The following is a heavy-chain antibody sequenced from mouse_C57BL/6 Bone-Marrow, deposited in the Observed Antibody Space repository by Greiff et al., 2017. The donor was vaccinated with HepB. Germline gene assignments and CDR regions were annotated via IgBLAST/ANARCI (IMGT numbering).Heavy chain of an antibody. J-gene: IGHJ4*01. Sequence: EVQLVESGPGLVKPSQSLSLTCSVTGYSITSGYYWNWIRQFPGNKLEWMGYISYDGSNNYNPSLKNRISITRDTSKNQFFLKLNSVTTEDTATYYCARDNGYYVEYAMDYWGQGTSVTVSS. CDR2: ISYDGSN. CDR3: ARDNGYYVEYAMDY. D-gene: IGHD2-3*01. CDR1: GYSITSGYY. V-gene: IGHV3-6*01.